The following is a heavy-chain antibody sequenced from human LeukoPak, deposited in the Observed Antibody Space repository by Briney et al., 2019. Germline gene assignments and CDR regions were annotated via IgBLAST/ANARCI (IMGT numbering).Heavy chain of an antibody. CDR3: AQTFTYYYDSSGYSLGY. D-gene: IGHD3-22*01. CDR1: GFTFSSYS. V-gene: IGHV3-21*01. J-gene: IGHJ4*02. CDR2: ISSSSSYI. Sequence: GGSLRLSCAASGFTFSSYSMNWVRQAPGKGLEWVSSISSSSSYIYYADSVKGRFTISRDNAKNSLYLQMNSLRAEDTAVYYCAQTFTYYYDSSGYSLGYWGQGTLVTVSS.